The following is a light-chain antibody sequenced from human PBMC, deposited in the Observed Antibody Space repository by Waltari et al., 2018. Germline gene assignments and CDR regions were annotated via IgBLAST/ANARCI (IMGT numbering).Light chain of an antibody. Sequence: EIVMTQSPATLSLSPGERATLSCRASQRISSTLAWYQQKPGQAPRLLIYGTSRRATGIPVRFSGSGSGTDFSLTISSLESEDFAVYYCQQYNSWPLTFGQGTKVEIK. CDR1: QRISST. CDR2: GTS. CDR3: QQYNSWPLT. J-gene: IGKJ1*01. V-gene: IGKV3D-15*01.